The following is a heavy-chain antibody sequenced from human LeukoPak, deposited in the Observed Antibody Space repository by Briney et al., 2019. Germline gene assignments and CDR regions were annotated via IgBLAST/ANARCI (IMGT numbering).Heavy chain of an antibody. V-gene: IGHV4-34*01. J-gene: IGHJ3*02. CDR2: INHSGST. Sequence: PSETLSLTCAVYGGSFSGYYWSWIRRPPGKGLEWIGEINHSGSTNYNPFLKSRVTISVDTSKNQFSLKLSSVTAADTAVYYCARQGSMVRGVRKPRGAFDIWGQGTMVTVSS. CDR3: ARQGSMVRGVRKPRGAFDI. D-gene: IGHD3-10*01. CDR1: GGSFSGYY.